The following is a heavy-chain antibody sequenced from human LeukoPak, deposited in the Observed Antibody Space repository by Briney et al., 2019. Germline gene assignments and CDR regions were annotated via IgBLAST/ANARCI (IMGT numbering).Heavy chain of an antibody. CDR3: AKDRYDSIYYFDY. CDR2: IRYDGSNK. D-gene: IGHD3-22*01. CDR1: GFTFSSYG. J-gene: IGHJ4*02. V-gene: IGHV3-30*02. Sequence: PGGSLRLSCAASGFTFSSYGMHWVRQAPGKGLEWVAFIRYDGSNKYYADSVKGRFTISRDNSKNTLYLQMNSLRAEDTAVYYCAKDRYDSIYYFDYWGQGTLVTVSS.